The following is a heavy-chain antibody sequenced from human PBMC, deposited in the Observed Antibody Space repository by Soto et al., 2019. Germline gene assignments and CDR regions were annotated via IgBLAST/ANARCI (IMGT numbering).Heavy chain of an antibody. Sequence: PGGSLRLSCAASGFTFSSYSMNWVRQAPGKGLEWVSSISSSSSYIYYADSVKGRFTISRDNAKNSLYLQMNSLRAEDTAVYYCARDPYYYDSSGYYHAEYFQHWGQGTLVTVSS. D-gene: IGHD3-22*01. CDR1: GFTFSSYS. CDR3: ARDPYYYDSSGYYHAEYFQH. V-gene: IGHV3-21*01. CDR2: ISSSSSYI. J-gene: IGHJ1*01.